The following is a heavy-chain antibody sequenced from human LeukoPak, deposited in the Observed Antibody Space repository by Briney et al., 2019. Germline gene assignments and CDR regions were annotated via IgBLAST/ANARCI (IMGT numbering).Heavy chain of an antibody. CDR1: GFTFSTYA. Sequence: GRSLRLSCAASGFTFSTYAMHWVRQAPGKGLEWVAVISYDGSNKYYADSVKGRFTISRDNSKNTLYLQMNSLRAEDTAVYYCARAFWTAAVGMDVWAKGPRSPSP. J-gene: IGHJ6*02. CDR3: ARAFWTAAVGMDV. D-gene: IGHD3/OR15-3a*01. V-gene: IGHV3-30*14. CDR2: ISYDGSNK.